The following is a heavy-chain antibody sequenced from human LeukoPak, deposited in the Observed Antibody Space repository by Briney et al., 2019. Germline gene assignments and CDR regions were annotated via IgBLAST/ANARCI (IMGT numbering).Heavy chain of an antibody. V-gene: IGHV1-18*04. J-gene: IGHJ3*02. CDR2: ISAYNGNT. Sequence: ASVKVSCNASGGTFSSYYMHWVRQAPGQGLEWMGWISAYNGNTNYAQKLQGRVTMTTDTSTSTAYMELRSLRSDDTAVYYCARAGRRITIFGVVEDAFDIWGQGTMVTVSS. CDR3: ARAGRRITIFGVVEDAFDI. D-gene: IGHD3-3*01. CDR1: GGTFSSYY.